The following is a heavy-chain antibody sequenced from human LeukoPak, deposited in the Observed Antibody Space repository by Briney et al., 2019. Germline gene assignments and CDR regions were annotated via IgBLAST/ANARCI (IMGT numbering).Heavy chain of an antibody. CDR2: IYTRGST. J-gene: IGHJ3*02. Sequence: SETLSLTCAVYGGSFSGYYWSWIRQPAGKGLEWIGRIYTRGSTNYNPSLKSRVTMSVGTSKNQFSLKLSSVTAADTAVYYCARGRYCSADICSGGDAFDIWGQGTMVSVSS. V-gene: IGHV4-59*10. CDR3: ARGRYCSADICSGGDAFDI. D-gene: IGHD2-15*01. CDR1: GGSFSGYY.